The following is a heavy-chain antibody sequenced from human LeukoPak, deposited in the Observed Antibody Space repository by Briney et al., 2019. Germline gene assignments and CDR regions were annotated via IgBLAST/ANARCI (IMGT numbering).Heavy chain of an antibody. CDR1: GGTFSSYA. Sequence: SVKVSCKASGGTFSSYAISWVRQAPGQGLEWMGGIIPIFGTANYAQKFQGRVTITADESTSTAYMELSSLRSEDTAVYYCAIPGDCSGGSCNPPFPLDYWGQGTLVTVSS. J-gene: IGHJ4*02. CDR2: IIPIFGTA. V-gene: IGHV1-69*13. CDR3: AIPGDCSGGSCNPPFPLDY. D-gene: IGHD2-15*01.